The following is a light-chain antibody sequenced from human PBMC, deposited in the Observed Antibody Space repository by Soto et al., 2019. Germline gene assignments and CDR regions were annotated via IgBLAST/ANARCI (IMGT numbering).Light chain of an antibody. CDR3: QQYSSFPWT. CDR2: QAS. Sequence: DIQMTQSPSTLSASVGDRVTITCRASQSISSWLAWCQQKPGKAPKLLIYQASFLESGVPSRFSGRGSGTEFTLTISILQPDDFATYYCQQYSSFPWTFGQGTKVEIK. V-gene: IGKV1-5*03. CDR1: QSISSW. J-gene: IGKJ1*01.